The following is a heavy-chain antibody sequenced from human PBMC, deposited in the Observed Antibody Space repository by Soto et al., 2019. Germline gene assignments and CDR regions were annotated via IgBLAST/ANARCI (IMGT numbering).Heavy chain of an antibody. V-gene: IGHV4-31*03. CDR3: AGGDSRWYYYGMDV. D-gene: IGHD4-4*01. J-gene: IGHJ6*02. CDR2: IYYSGST. CDR1: GGSISSGGYY. Sequence: QVQLQESGPGLVKPSQTLSLTCTVSGGSISSGGYYWSWIRQHPGKGMEWIGYIYYSGSTYYNPSPRSRVTISGDTDMNRCSAKLSSVTAADTAVYDCAGGDSRWYYYGMDVWGQGTTVTVSS.